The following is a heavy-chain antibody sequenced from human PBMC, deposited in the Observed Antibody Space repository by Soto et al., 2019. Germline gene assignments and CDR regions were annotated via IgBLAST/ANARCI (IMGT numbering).Heavy chain of an antibody. CDR1: GYTFNAYY. CDR2: INPNSCDT. Sequence: QVQLVQSAAEVKKPGASVKVSCQASGYTFNAYYIHWVRQAPGQGLEWVGRINPNSCDTTYMQKFAGRVTMTRDTSISTAYVELSGLRSDDTAIYYCARDPRPLYTFDYWGQGTLVTVSS. J-gene: IGHJ4*02. D-gene: IGHD6-6*01. CDR3: ARDPRPLYTFDY. V-gene: IGHV1-2*02.